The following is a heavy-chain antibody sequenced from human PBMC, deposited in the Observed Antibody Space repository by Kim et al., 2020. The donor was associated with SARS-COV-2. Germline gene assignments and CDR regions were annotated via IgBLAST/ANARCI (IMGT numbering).Heavy chain of an antibody. Sequence: GGSLRLSCAASGFTVSSNYMSWVRQAPGKGLEWVSVIYSGGSTYYADSVKGRFTISRDNSKNTLYLQMNSLRAEDTAVYYCARPYYDILTGYSLGLYWGQGTLVTVSS. V-gene: IGHV3-66*04. CDR3: ARPYYDILTGYSLGLY. CDR2: IYSGGST. CDR1: GFTVSSNY. J-gene: IGHJ4*02. D-gene: IGHD3-9*01.